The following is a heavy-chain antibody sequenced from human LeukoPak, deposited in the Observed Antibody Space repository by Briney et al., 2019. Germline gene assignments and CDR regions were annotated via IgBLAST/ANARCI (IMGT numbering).Heavy chain of an antibody. CDR3: ARVKIGIAVSFDY. Sequence: PSETLSLTCTVSGGSISSGGYYWSWIRQHPGKGLEWIGYIYYSGSTYYNPSLKSRVTISVDTSKNQFSLKLSSVTAADTAVYYCARVKIGIAVSFDYWGQGTLVTVSS. J-gene: IGHJ4*02. D-gene: IGHD6-19*01. CDR2: IYYSGST. CDR1: GGSISSGGYY. V-gene: IGHV4-31*03.